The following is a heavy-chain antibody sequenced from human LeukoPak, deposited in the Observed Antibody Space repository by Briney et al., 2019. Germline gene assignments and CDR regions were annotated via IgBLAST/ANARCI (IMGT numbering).Heavy chain of an antibody. J-gene: IGHJ4*02. V-gene: IGHV4-59*11. D-gene: IGHD3-10*01. CDR1: GGSISNHY. CDR3: ERLRPSGMGGGFDY. CDR2: IYSSRST. Sequence: SETLSLTCTVSGGSISNHYWSWIRQPPGKGLEWIAYIYSSRSTNYNPSLKSRVTLSVDSSKNQFSLKLSSVAAADAAVYYCERLRPSGMGGGFDYWGQGSLVTVSS.